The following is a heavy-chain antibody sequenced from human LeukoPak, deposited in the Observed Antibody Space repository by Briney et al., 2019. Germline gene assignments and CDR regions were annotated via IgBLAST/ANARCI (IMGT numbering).Heavy chain of an antibody. CDR2: IGYDGSNK. CDR1: GFTFSSYG. Sequence: GRSLRLSCAASGFTFSSYGMHWVRQAPGKGLEWVAVIGYDGSNKYYADSVKGRFTISRDNSKNTLYLQMNSLRAEDTAVYYCAKEGGPGYCSSTSCYHNWFDPWGQGTLVTVSS. D-gene: IGHD2-2*01. J-gene: IGHJ5*02. V-gene: IGHV3-33*06. CDR3: AKEGGPGYCSSTSCYHNWFDP.